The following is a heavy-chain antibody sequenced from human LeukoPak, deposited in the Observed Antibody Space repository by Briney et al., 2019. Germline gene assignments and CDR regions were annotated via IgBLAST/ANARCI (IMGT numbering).Heavy chain of an antibody. Sequence: SVKVSCKASGGTFGSYAISWVRQAPGQGLEWMGGIIPIFGTANYAQKFQGRVTITADESTSTAYMELSGLRSEDTAVYYCARAPSGSYSGYFDYWGQGTLVTVSS. V-gene: IGHV1-69*13. D-gene: IGHD1-26*01. CDR1: GGTFGSYA. J-gene: IGHJ4*02. CDR2: IIPIFGTA. CDR3: ARAPSGSYSGYFDY.